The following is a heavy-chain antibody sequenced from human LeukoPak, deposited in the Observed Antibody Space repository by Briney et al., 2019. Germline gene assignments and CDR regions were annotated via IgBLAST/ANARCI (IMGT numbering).Heavy chain of an antibody. CDR1: GFTFSSYG. CDR2: IWYDGSNK. D-gene: IGHD5-18*01. J-gene: IGHJ4*02. Sequence: GGSLSLSCAASGFTFSSYGMHWVRQAPGKGLEWVAVIWYDGSNKYYADSVKGRFTISRDNSKNTLYLQMNSLRAEDTAVYYCARDGRIQLGGGYFDYWGQGTLVTVSS. CDR3: ARDGRIQLGGGYFDY. V-gene: IGHV3-33*01.